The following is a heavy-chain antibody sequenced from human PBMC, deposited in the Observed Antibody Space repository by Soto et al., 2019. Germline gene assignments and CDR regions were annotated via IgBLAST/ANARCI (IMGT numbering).Heavy chain of an antibody. D-gene: IGHD2-8*02. Sequence: QVQLVESGGGVVQPGRSLRLSCAVSGFTVSTYGMHWVRQAPGKGLEWVAVISRDGGTKYYADSVKGRFTISRDNSRNTLFLEMNSLRGDDMAVYYCTGEVASCDWGQGTLVTVYS. CDR3: TGEVASCD. J-gene: IGHJ4*02. CDR2: ISRDGGTK. CDR1: GFTVSTYG. V-gene: IGHV3-30*03.